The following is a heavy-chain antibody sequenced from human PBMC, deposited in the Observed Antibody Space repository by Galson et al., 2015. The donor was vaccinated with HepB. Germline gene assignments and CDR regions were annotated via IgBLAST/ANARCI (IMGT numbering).Heavy chain of an antibody. CDR3: ARDGGYDFWSGYYRGMDV. J-gene: IGHJ6*02. Sequence: SLRLSCAASGFTFSSYGMHWVRQAPGKGLEWVAVIWYDGSTKYYADSVKGRFTISRDNSKNTLYLQMNSLRDEDTAVYYCARDGGYDFWSGYYRGMDVWGQGTTVTVSS. CDR2: IWYDGSTK. V-gene: IGHV3-33*01. CDR1: GFTFSSYG. D-gene: IGHD3-3*01.